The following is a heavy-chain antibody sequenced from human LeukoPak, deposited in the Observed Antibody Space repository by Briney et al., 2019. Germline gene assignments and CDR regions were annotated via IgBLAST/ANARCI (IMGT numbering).Heavy chain of an antibody. D-gene: IGHD6-13*01. CDR3: ARDRSERQKLGSGFQH. J-gene: IGHJ1*01. Sequence: GGSLRLSCAASGFTISSCGMLWVRQAPGKGLEWGAVILYDGGNKYYADSVKVRFTIIRDNSKNTLYLQMNSRRAEDTAMYYCARDRSERQKLGSGFQHWGQGTLVTVSS. CDR2: ILYDGGNK. V-gene: IGHV3-33*01. CDR1: GFTISSCG.